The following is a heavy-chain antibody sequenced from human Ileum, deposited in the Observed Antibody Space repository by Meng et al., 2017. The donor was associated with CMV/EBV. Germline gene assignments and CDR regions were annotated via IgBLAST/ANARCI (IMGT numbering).Heavy chain of an antibody. CDR2: IDPNSGGT. Sequence: QVQLVQSGAEVKRPGASVKVSCKASETFTGYYIHWVRQAPGQGLEWMGRIDPNSGGTNYAQKFQGRVTMTRDTSISTAYMELSRLTSDDTAVYYCARKEVQLGISEYWGQGTLVTVSS. V-gene: IGHV1-2*06. CDR1: ETFTGYY. D-gene: IGHD7-27*01. CDR3: ARKEVQLGISEY. J-gene: IGHJ4*02.